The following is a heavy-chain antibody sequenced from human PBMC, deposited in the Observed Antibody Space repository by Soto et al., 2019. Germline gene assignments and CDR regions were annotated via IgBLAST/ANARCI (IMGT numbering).Heavy chain of an antibody. J-gene: IGHJ4*02. CDR3: ARARYGDYAASGLWYFDY. D-gene: IGHD4-17*01. CDR2: VYYSGST. V-gene: IGHV4-61*01. CDR1: GAPVSSGRYY. Sequence: LSLTCTVSGAPVSSGRYYWSWIRQPPGKGLEWIGYVYYSGSTNYNPSLKSRVTILVDTSKNQFSLKLSSVTAADTAVYYCARARYGDYAASGLWYFDYWGQGTLVTVSS.